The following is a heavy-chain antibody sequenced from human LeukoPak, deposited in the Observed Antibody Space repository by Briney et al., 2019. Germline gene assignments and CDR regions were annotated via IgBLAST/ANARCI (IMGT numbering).Heavy chain of an antibody. V-gene: IGHV3-53*01. CDR3: ARRAGAYSHPYDY. J-gene: IGHJ4*02. CDR2: IYSDHT. Sequence: GGSLRLSCAASGFTFSSYRMTWVRQAPGKGLEWVAFIYSDHTHYSDSVEGRFHIPRDDSKNSLYLPMNSERAEDTAVYYCARRAGAYSHPYDYWGQGTLVTVSS. D-gene: IGHD4/OR15-4a*01. CDR1: GFTFSSYR.